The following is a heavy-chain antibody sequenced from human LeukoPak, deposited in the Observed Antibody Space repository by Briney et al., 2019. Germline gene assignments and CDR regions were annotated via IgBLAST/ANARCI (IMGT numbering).Heavy chain of an antibody. D-gene: IGHD2-2*01. CDR2: INPSGGST. Sequence: ASVKVSCKASGYTFTSYYMHWVRQAPGQGLEWMGIINPSGGSTSYAQKFQGRVTMTRDMSTSTVYMELSSLRSEDTAVYYCARGGDIVVLPAAIFSYNWFDPWGQGTLVTVSS. CDR1: GYTFTSYY. V-gene: IGHV1-46*01. J-gene: IGHJ5*02. CDR3: ARGGDIVVLPAAIFSYNWFDP.